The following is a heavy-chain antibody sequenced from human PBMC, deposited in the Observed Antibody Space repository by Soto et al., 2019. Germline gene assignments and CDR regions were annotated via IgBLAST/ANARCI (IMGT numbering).Heavy chain of an antibody. CDR3: AIGGYYRNAFDI. V-gene: IGHV1-3*01. CDR2: INAGNGNT. D-gene: IGHD4-4*01. CDR1: GYTFTSYA. J-gene: IGHJ3*02. Sequence: ASVKVSCKASGYTFTSYAMHWVRQAPGQRLEWMGWINAGNGNTKYSQKFQGGVTITRDTSASTAYMELSSLRSEDTAVYYCAIGGYYRNAFDIWGQGTMVTVSS.